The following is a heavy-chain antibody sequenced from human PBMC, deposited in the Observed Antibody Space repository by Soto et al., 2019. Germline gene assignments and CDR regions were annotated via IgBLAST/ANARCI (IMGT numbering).Heavy chain of an antibody. CDR2: IVVGSGNT. D-gene: IGHD2-8*01. CDR3: AAGSLLRLGYAINWFDP. CDR1: GFTFTSSA. Sequence: GASVKVSCKASGFTFTSSAVQWVRQARGQRLEWIGWIVVGSGNTNYAQKFQERVTITRDMSTSTAYMEPSSLRSEDTAVYYCAAGSLLRLGYAINWFDPWGQGTLVTVSS. J-gene: IGHJ5*02. V-gene: IGHV1-58*01.